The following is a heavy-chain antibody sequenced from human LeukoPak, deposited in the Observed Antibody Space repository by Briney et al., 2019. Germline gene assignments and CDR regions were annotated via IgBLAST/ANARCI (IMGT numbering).Heavy chain of an antibody. CDR1: GYTFTDYY. D-gene: IGHD6-13*01. J-gene: IGHJ6*02. Sequence: GASVKVSCKASGYTFTDYYMHWVRQAPGQGLEWMGWINPNSGGTNYAQKSQGRVTMTTDTSISTAYMEVSRLRSDDTAVYYCAREIYSRSYYYGMDVWGQGTTVTVSS. V-gene: IGHV1-2*02. CDR2: INPNSGGT. CDR3: AREIYSRSYYYGMDV.